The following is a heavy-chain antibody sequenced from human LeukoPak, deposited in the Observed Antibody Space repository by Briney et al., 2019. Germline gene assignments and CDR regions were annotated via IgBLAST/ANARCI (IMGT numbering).Heavy chain of an antibody. J-gene: IGHJ5*02. CDR2: ISAYNGNT. CDR1: GYTFTSYG. Sequence: VASVKVSCKASGYTFTSYGISWVRQAPGQGLEWMGWISAYNGNTNYAQKLQGRVTMTTDTSTSTAYMELRSLRSDDTAVYYCAGEGDDYGDYVFGNWFDPWGQGTLVTVSS. V-gene: IGHV1-18*01. D-gene: IGHD4-17*01. CDR3: AGEGDDYGDYVFGNWFDP.